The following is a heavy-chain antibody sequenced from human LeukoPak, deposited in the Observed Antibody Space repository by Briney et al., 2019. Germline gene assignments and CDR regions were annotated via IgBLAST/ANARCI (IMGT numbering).Heavy chain of an antibody. V-gene: IGHV3-74*01. CDR3: VRDGSGYPPFDL. CDR2: INVDGSDT. Sequence: GGSLRLSCVASGFTLSTQWMNWVRQPPGKGLQWVSHINVDGSDTDYADSVKGRFTISRDNARNTVYLQMNTRRVEDTAVYYCVRDGSGYPPFDLWGQGNLVTVSS. D-gene: IGHD3-9*01. J-gene: IGHJ5*02. CDR1: GFTLSTQW.